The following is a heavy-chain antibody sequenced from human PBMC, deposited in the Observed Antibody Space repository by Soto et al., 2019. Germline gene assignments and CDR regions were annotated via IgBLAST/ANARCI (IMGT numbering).Heavy chain of an antibody. CDR3: ARGIATGQLDP. CDR2: IYYSGSA. CDR1: RGSVSSDNYY. Sequence: TLSLPFTVSRGSVSSDNYYWTGIRQHPGRGLEWIGYIYYSGSAYFNPSLKSRVSISLDTSKSQFSLKLSSVTAADTAVYYCARGIATGQLDPWGQGTLVTVSS. J-gene: IGHJ5*02. D-gene: IGHD2-15*01. V-gene: IGHV4-31*03.